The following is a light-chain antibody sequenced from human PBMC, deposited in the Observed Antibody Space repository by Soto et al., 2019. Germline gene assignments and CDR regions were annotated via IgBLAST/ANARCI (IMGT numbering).Light chain of an antibody. CDR3: AKWDDSLRVYV. J-gene: IGLJ1*01. CDR2: RND. CDR1: NSRSGSNY. V-gene: IGLV1-47*01. Sequence: QSALPQPPSASGTPGQRVTISCSTSNSRSGSNYVYWYQQLPGTAPKLLIYRNDQRPSGVPDRFSGSKSGTSASLAISGLRSEDEADYYCAKWDDSLRVYVLGTGTKVTVL.